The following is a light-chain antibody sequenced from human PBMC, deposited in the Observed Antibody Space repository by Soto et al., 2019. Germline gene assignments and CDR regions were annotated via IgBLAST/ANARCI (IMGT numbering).Light chain of an antibody. J-gene: IGKJ1*01. CDR2: GAS. V-gene: IGKV3-20*01. CDR1: QIISSSY. CDR3: HQYGSAPAWT. Sequence: EIVLTQSPGTLSLSPGERATLSCRASQIISSSYLAWYQQKPGQAPRLLIYGASNRATGIPDRFSGSGSGTDFTLTISRLETEDFAVYYCHQYGSAPAWTFGQGTKVEIK.